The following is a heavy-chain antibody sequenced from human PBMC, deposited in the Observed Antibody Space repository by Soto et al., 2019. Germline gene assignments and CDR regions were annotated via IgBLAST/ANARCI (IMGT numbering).Heavy chain of an antibody. J-gene: IGHJ5*02. CDR2: IHYSGTI. CDR3: AKVVVIAGTSNWFDP. D-gene: IGHD2-21*01. Sequence: SETLSLTCTVSGGSISSSYWSWIRQSPGKGLEWIGYIHYSGTINYNPSLKSRVTISIDTSRIHFSLKLSSVSAADTAVYYCAKVVVIAGTSNWFDPWGQGTLVTVSS. CDR1: GGSISSSY. V-gene: IGHV4-59*01.